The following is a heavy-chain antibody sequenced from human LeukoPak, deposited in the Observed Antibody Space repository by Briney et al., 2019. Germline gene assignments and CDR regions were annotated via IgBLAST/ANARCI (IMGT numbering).Heavy chain of an antibody. V-gene: IGHV3-23*01. D-gene: IGHD3-10*01. CDR1: GFTFSSYA. Sequence: GGSLRLSCASSGFTFSSYAMSGVRQAPGKGLDWVSAISGSGGSTYYADSVKGRFTISRDNSKNTLYLQMNSLRAEDTAVYYCAKEIYGSGSDGMDVWGQGTTVTVSS. CDR2: ISGSGGST. J-gene: IGHJ6*02. CDR3: AKEIYGSGSDGMDV.